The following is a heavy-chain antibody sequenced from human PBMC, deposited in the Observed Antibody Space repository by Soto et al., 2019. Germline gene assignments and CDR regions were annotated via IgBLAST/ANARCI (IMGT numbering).Heavy chain of an antibody. J-gene: IGHJ5*02. CDR3: AHSITMVRGVISGWFDP. Sequence: QITLKESGPTLVKPTQTLTLTCPFSGFSLSSSGLGVGWMRQPPGKALAGLALIYWDDDKGYSPSLKSRPTLTKDASKHQVVLTMTNMYTVDTATYYYAHSITMVRGVISGWFDPWGQGFLGSGSS. V-gene: IGHV2-5*02. CDR2: IYWDDDK. CDR1: GFSLSSSGLG. D-gene: IGHD3-10*01.